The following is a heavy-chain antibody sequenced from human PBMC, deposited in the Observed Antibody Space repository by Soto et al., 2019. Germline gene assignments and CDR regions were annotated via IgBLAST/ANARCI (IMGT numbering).Heavy chain of an antibody. D-gene: IGHD7-27*01. CDR1: GYTFSSYA. CDR3: ARDTGDGTFDF. Sequence: ASVKVSCKTSGYTFSSYAMHWVLQAPGQRLEWMGWINAGYGNTKSSQKFQDRVTISRDTSASTAYMELTSLRSEDTAVYYCARDTGDGTFDFWGPGTLVTVSS. J-gene: IGHJ4*02. CDR2: INAGYGNT. V-gene: IGHV1-3*01.